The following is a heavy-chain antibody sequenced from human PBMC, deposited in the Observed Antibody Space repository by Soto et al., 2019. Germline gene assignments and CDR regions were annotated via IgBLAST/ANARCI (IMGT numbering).Heavy chain of an antibody. D-gene: IGHD3-16*01. J-gene: IGHJ5*02. CDR1: CGSIISGGYS. V-gene: IGHV4-30-2*01. CDR3: ARYVSTFDP. Sequence: PSETLSLTCAFSCGSIISGGYSWSWIRQPPGKGPEWIGYIYHSGSTYYNPSLKSRVTISVDRSKNQFSLKLSSVTAADTAVYYCARYVSTFDPWGQGTLVTVSS. CDR2: IYHSGST.